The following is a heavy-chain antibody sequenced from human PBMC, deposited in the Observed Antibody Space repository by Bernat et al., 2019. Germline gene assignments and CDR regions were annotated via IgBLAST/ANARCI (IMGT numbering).Heavy chain of an antibody. CDR1: GGSISSGDYY. CDR2: IYYSGST. Sequence: QVQLQESGPGLVKPSQTLSLTCTVSGGSISSGDYYWSWIRQPPGKGLEWIGYIYYSGSTYYNPSLKSRVTISVDTSKNQFSLKLSSVTAADTAVYYCARGRSSSWYGGYYFDYWGQGTLVTVSS. D-gene: IGHD6-13*01. CDR3: ARGRSSSWYGGYYFDY. J-gene: IGHJ4*02. V-gene: IGHV4-30-4*01.